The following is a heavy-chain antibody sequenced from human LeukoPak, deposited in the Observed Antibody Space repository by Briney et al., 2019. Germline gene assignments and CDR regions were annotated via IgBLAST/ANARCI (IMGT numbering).Heavy chain of an antibody. Sequence: GGSLRLSCAASGFTFSSYAMSWVRQAPGKGLEWVSGISGSGGSTYYADSVKGRFTISRDNSKNTLYLQMNSLRAEDTAVYYCAKSTKTIFGVVTPAPNDYWGQGTLVTVSS. V-gene: IGHV3-23*01. D-gene: IGHD3-3*01. CDR2: ISGSGGST. J-gene: IGHJ4*02. CDR1: GFTFSSYA. CDR3: AKSTKTIFGVVTPAPNDY.